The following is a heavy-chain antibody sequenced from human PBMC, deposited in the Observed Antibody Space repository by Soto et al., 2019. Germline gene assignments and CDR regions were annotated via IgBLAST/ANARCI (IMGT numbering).Heavy chain of an antibody. CDR1: GGTFSSYA. CDR2: IIPIFGTA. V-gene: IGHV1-69*13. J-gene: IGHJ3*02. CDR3: ARVTMIVVVITKGAFDI. Sequence: SVKVSCKASGGTFSSYAISWVRQAPGQGLEWMGGIIPIFGTANYAQKFQGRVTITADESTSTAYMELSSLRSEDTAVYYCARVTMIVVVITKGAFDIWGQGTMVTVSS. D-gene: IGHD3-22*01.